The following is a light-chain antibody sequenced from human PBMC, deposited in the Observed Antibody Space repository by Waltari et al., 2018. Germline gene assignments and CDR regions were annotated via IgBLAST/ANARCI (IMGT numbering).Light chain of an antibody. CDR1: VLAKKY. V-gene: IGLV3-27*01. J-gene: IGLJ3*02. CDR3: YCATDNNRV. Sequence: SYELTQPSSVSVSPGQTAKITCSGDVLAKKYSRWFQQKPAQAPILVIYKDSARPSGIPERFPGSSSGTTVTLTIRGAQVEDEADYYCYCATDNNRVFGGGTRLTVL. CDR2: KDS.